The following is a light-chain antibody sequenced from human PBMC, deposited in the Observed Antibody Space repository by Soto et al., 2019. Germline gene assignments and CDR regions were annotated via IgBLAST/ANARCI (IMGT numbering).Light chain of an antibody. Sequence: SVLTQPASVSGSPGQSITISCTGTSSDIGGYDYVSWYQHHPGKAPKLMLYEVINRPSGVSNRFSGSKSGDTASLIISGLQAEDEADYYCCSYTSTSTLVFGGGTPLTVL. CDR3: CSYTSTSTLV. V-gene: IGLV2-14*01. CDR1: SSDIGGYDY. CDR2: EVI. J-gene: IGLJ7*01.